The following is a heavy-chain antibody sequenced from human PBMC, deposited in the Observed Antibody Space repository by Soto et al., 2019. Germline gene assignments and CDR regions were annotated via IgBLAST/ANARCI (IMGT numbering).Heavy chain of an antibody. CDR2: INHSGST. D-gene: IGHD6-19*01. CDR3: ARDSYQWLVRGSYNWFDP. J-gene: IGHJ5*02. Sequence: SETLSLTCAVYGGSFSGYYWSWIRQPPGKGLEWIGEINHSGSTNYNPSLKSRVTISVDTSKNQFSLKLSSVTAADTAVYYCARDSYQWLVRGSYNWFDPWGQGTLVTVSS. V-gene: IGHV4-34*01. CDR1: GGSFSGYY.